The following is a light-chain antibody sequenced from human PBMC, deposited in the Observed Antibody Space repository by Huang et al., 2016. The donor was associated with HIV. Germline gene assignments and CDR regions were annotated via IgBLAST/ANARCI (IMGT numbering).Light chain of an antibody. CDR3: QQYYNTPGT. J-gene: IGKJ1*01. CDR1: QSLLYSSNNKNY. Sequence: DIVMTQSPDSLAVSLGERATINCKSSQSLLYSSNNKNYLTWYQQKPGQSPRLLLYWASTRESGVPDRFSGSGSGTDFTLTISSLQAEDVAVYYCQQYYNTPGTFGQGTKVEI. V-gene: IGKV4-1*01. CDR2: WAS.